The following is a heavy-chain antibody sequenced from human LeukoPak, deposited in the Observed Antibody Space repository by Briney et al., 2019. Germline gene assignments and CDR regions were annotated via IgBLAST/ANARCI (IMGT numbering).Heavy chain of an antibody. J-gene: IGHJ4*02. CDR3: ATDPGQQLASGNY. V-gene: IGHV3-21*01. Sequence: PGGSLRLSCAASGFTFSSYSMNWVRQAPGKGLEWVSSISSSSSYIYYADSVKGRFTISRDNAKNSLYLQMNSLRAEDTAVYYCATDPGQQLASGNYWGQGTLVTVSS. D-gene: IGHD6-13*01. CDR1: GFTFSSYS. CDR2: ISSSSSYI.